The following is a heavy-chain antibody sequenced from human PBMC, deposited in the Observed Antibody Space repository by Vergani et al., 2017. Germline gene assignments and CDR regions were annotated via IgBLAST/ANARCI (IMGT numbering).Heavy chain of an antibody. CDR1: GGSFSGYY. CDR2: INHSGST. D-gene: IGHD6-19*01. J-gene: IGHJ6*02. CDR3: ARGGLRHSSGWKYYYYGMDV. Sequence: QVQLQQWGAGLLKPSETLSLTCAVYGGSFSGYYWSWIRQPPGKGLEWIGEINHSGSTNYNPSLKSRVTISVDTSKNQFSLKLSSVTAADTAVYYCARGGLRHSSGWKYYYYGMDVWGQGTTVTVSS. V-gene: IGHV4-34*01.